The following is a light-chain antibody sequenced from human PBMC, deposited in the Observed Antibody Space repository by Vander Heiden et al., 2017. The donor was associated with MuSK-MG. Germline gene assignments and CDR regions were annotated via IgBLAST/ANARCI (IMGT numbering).Light chain of an antibody. J-gene: IGKJ4*01. CDR3: QQHSNWPVLT. Sequence: EILLTQSPATLSLSPGERATLSCRASQSVTNYLAWYQQKPGQAPRLLIYDASNRATGIPARFSGSGSGTDFTLTISSLEPEDFAVYYCQQHSNWPVLTFGGGTKVEIK. CDR2: DAS. CDR1: QSVTNY. V-gene: IGKV3-11*01.